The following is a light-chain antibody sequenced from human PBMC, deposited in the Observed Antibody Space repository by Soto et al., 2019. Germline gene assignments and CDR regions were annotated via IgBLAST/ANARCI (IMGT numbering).Light chain of an antibody. CDR3: EQYGSSPRT. CDR1: QSVSSNY. CDR2: GVS. Sequence: EIVLTHSPGTLSLSPGERATLSCRSSQSVSSNYFAWYQQKPGQAPRLLIYGVSSRATGIPDRFSGSGSGTDFTLTISRLEPEDFAVYYCEQYGSSPRTFGQGTKVDI. J-gene: IGKJ1*01. V-gene: IGKV3-20*01.